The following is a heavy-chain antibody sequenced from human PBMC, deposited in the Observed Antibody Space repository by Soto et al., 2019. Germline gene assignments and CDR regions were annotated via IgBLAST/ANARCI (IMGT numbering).Heavy chain of an antibody. CDR3: ARGPYYYGSGSYYRQRAIFDF. Sequence: SETLSLTCAVYGGSFSGYYWSWIRQPPGKGLEWIGEINHSGSTNYNPSLKSRVTISVDTSKNQFSLKLSSVTAADTAVYYCARGPYYYGSGSYYRQRAIFDFWGQGTLVTVSS. D-gene: IGHD3-10*01. CDR2: INHSGST. V-gene: IGHV4-34*01. J-gene: IGHJ4*02. CDR1: GGSFSGYY.